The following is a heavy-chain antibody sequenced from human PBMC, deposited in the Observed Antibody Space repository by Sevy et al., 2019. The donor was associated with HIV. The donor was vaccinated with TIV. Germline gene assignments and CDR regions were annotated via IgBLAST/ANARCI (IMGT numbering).Heavy chain of an antibody. CDR2: ISQSGSTT. D-gene: IGHD4-17*01. CDR3: ARDLPPSATTVAHFDY. CDR1: GFTXSSYE. J-gene: IGHJ4*02. Sequence: GGSLRLSCAASGFTXSSYEMNWVRQAPGKGLEWVSYISQSGSTTYSDSVKGRFTIFRDNVKNSVYLQMNNLRTEDTALYYCARDLPPSATTVAHFDYWGQGTLVTVSS. V-gene: IGHV3-48*03.